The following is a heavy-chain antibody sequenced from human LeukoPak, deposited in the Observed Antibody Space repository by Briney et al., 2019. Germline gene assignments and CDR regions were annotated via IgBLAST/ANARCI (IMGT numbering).Heavy chain of an antibody. J-gene: IGHJ4*02. Sequence: GESLTLSCAASGFSFKSHSFNWVRQAPGKGLEWVSVIYSGGSTYYADSVKGRFTISRDNSKNTLYLQMNSLRAEDTAVYYCARDEPSPDSTDLDYWGQGTLVTVSS. V-gene: IGHV3-66*01. D-gene: IGHD2/OR15-2a*01. CDR2: IYSGGST. CDR1: GFSFKSHS. CDR3: ARDEPSPDSTDLDY.